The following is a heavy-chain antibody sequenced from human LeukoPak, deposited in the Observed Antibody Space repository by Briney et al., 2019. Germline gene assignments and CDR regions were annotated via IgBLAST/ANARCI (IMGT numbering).Heavy chain of an antibody. Sequence: GGSLRLSCAASGFTFSSYAMSWVRQAPGKGLEWVSAISGSGGSTYYADSVKGRFTISRENSKNTLYLQMNSLRAEDTAVYYCAKGGYCSSTSCYSLRYYYYYMDVWGKGTTVTVSS. D-gene: IGHD2-2*01. CDR1: GFTFSSYA. CDR3: AKGGYCSSTSCYSLRYYYYYMDV. V-gene: IGHV3-23*01. J-gene: IGHJ6*03. CDR2: ISGSGGST.